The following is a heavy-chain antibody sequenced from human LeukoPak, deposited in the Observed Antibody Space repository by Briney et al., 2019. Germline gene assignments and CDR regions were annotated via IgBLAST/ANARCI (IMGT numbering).Heavy chain of an antibody. D-gene: IGHD3-22*01. CDR2: INPSGGST. V-gene: IGHV1-46*01. CDR1: GYTFTSYY. J-gene: IGHJ3*02. CDR3: AREGMIVVDQGAAFDI. Sequence: ASVKVSCKASGYTFTSYYMHWVRQAPGQGLEWMGIINPSGGSTSYAQKFQGRVTMTRDMSTSTVYMELSSRRSEDTAVYYCAREGMIVVDQGAAFDIWGQGTMVTVSS.